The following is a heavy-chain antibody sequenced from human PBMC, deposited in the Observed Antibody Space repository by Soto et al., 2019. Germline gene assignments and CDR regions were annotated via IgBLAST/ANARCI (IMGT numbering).Heavy chain of an antibody. Sequence: ASVKVSCKASGYTFINYDISWVRQATGQGLEWMGWMNPGSGKTGYANKFQGRVNMTRDASTSTAHLELSSLTSEDTAVYYCARMASSGTLNWFDPWCQGTLVTVSS. V-gene: IGHV1-8*02. J-gene: IGHJ5*02. CDR3: ARMASSGTLNWFDP. CDR2: MNPGSGKT. CDR1: GYTFINYD.